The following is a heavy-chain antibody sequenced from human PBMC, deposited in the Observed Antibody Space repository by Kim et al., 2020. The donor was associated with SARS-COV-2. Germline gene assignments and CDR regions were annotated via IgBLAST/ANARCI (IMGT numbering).Heavy chain of an antibody. CDR1: GGSLNGYF. V-gene: IGHV4-59*13. CDR3: VRIPAAGTGPDN. D-gene: IGHD6-13*01. Sequence: SETLSLTCTVSGGSLNGYFWSWIRQSPERGLEWIGFFFSTGGATYNPSFEGRFTISLETSKNQFSLRINSVTTADSAIYYCVRIPAAGTGPDNCGQGTLV. CDR2: FFSTGGA. J-gene: IGHJ4*02.